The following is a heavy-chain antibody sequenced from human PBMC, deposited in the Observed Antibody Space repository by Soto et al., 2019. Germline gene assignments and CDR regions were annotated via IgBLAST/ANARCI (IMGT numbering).Heavy chain of an antibody. V-gene: IGHV5-51*01. CDR3: ARQGCSGGSCYSNYYGMDV. J-gene: IGHJ6*02. D-gene: IGHD2-15*01. CDR2: IYPGDSDT. CDR1: GYSFTSYW. Sequence: GESLKISCKGSGYSFTSYWIGWVSQMTGKGLEWMGIIYPGDSDTRYSPFFQGQVTISADKSISTAYLQWSSLKASDTAMYYCARQGCSGGSCYSNYYGMDVWGQGTTVTVSS.